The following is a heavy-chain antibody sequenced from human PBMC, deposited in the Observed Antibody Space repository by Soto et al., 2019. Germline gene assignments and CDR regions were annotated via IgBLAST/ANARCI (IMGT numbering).Heavy chain of an antibody. CDR2: IWYDGSNK. D-gene: IGHD2-15*01. CDR3: AREGTYCSGGSCYPHFDY. Sequence: SCKVSGYTLTELSMHWVRQAPGKGLEWVAVIWYDGSNKYYADSVKGRFTISRDNSKNTLYLQMNSLRAEDTAVYYCAREGTYCSGGSCYPHFDYWGQGTLVTVSS. J-gene: IGHJ4*02. CDR1: GYTLTELS. V-gene: IGHV3-33*01.